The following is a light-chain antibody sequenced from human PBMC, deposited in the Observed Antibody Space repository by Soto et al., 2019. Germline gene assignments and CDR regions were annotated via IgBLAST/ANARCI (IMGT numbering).Light chain of an antibody. J-gene: IGKJ5*01. V-gene: IGKV1-33*01. Sequence: DIQMTQSPSSLSASVGDRVTITCQASQDISSYLNWYQQKLGKAPKLLIYDASNLETGVPSRFSGSGSGTDFTFTISSLHPEDIATYYCQQYDTLHITFGQGTRLEIK. CDR2: DAS. CDR1: QDISSY. CDR3: QQYDTLHIT.